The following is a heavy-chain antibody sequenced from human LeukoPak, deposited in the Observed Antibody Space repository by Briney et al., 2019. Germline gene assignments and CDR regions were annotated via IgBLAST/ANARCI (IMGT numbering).Heavy chain of an antibody. V-gene: IGHV4-39*01. Sequence: SETLSLTCTVSGGSISSSSYYWGWIRQPPGKGLEWIGSIYYSGSTYYNPSLKSRVTISVDTSKNQFSLKLSPVTAADTAVYYCARRAAAGNNWFDPWAREPWSPSPQ. CDR3: ARRAAAGNNWFDP. D-gene: IGHD6-13*01. CDR1: GGSISSSSYY. CDR2: IYYSGST. J-gene: IGHJ5*02.